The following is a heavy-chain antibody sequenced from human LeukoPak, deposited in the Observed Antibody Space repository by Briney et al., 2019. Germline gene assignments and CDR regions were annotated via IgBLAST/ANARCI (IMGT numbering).Heavy chain of an antibody. D-gene: IGHD2-15*01. Sequence: GGSLRLSCVASGLTFSSYAMSWVRQAPGKGLEWVSAISGSGGSTYYADSVKGRFTISRDNSKNTLYLQINSLRADDTAVYYCAKQACSGGSCYLDYWGQGTLVTVSS. CDR3: AKQACSGGSCYLDY. V-gene: IGHV3-23*01. CDR1: GLTFSSYA. J-gene: IGHJ4*02. CDR2: ISGSGGST.